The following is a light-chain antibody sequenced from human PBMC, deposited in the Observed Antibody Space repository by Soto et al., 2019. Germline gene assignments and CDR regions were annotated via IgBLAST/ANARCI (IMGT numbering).Light chain of an antibody. CDR2: AAS. CDR3: QKYSSVPV. Sequence: DIQMTQSPTSLSASVGDRVTITCRASQGIRNFVAWYQQKPGKAPKLLIYAASTLQSGVPSRFSGSESGTDFTLTITSLQPEDVATYSCQKYSSVPVFGPGTKVEIK. V-gene: IGKV1-27*01. CDR1: QGIRNF. J-gene: IGKJ3*01.